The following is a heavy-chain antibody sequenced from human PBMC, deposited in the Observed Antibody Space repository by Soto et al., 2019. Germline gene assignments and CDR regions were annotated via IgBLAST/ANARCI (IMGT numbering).Heavy chain of an antibody. CDR2: INWNGGST. Sequence: PGGSLRLSCAASGFTFDDYGMSWVRQAPGKGLKWVSGINWNGGSTGYADSVKGQFTISRDNAKNSLYLKMNSLRAEDTALYHCARVVVPAATGAFDIWGQGTMVTVSS. D-gene: IGHD2-2*01. J-gene: IGHJ3*02. CDR3: ARVVVPAATGAFDI. V-gene: IGHV3-20*01. CDR1: GFTFDDYG.